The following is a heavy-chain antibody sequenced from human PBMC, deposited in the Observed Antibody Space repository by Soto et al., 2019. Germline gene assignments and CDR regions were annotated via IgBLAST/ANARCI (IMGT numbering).Heavy chain of an antibody. D-gene: IGHD6-13*01. CDR2: IIPMLAIT. V-gene: IGHV1-69*02. J-gene: IGHJ3*02. CDR1: GGTFNVYT. CDR3: ALGSWSGETFDI. Sequence: QVQLVQSGAEVKKPGSSVKVSCKASGGTFNVYTIIWVRQAPGQGLEWMGRIIPMLAITNYAQRFQGRVTRTADTSATTAYMELSSLTSEDTAVYYCALGSWSGETFDIWGQGTWVTVSS.